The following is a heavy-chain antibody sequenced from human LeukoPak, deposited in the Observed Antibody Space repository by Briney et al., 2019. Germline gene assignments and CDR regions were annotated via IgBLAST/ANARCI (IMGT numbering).Heavy chain of an antibody. CDR1: GYTFTSYD. V-gene: IGHV1-2*02. D-gene: IGHD3-22*01. CDR2: INPNSGGT. CDR3: ARAITMIVVATPGY. J-gene: IGHJ4*02. Sequence: ASVKVPCKASGYTFTSYDINWVRQATGQGLEWMGWINPNSGGTNYAQKFQGRVTMTRDTSISTAYMELSRLRSDDTAVYYCARAITMIVVATPGYWGQGTLVTVSS.